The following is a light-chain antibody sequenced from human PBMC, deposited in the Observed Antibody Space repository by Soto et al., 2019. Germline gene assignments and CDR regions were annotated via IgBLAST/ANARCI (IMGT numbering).Light chain of an antibody. Sequence: QSALTQPPSASGSPGQSVTISCTGTDSDVGAYNFVSWYQQQPGRAPRRIIYDVTQRPSGVPDRFSGSKSGNTASLTVSGLKAEDEADYYCSSYTISNTYVFGTGTKLTVL. CDR1: DSDVGAYNF. V-gene: IGLV2-8*01. CDR2: DVT. J-gene: IGLJ1*01. CDR3: SSYTISNTYV.